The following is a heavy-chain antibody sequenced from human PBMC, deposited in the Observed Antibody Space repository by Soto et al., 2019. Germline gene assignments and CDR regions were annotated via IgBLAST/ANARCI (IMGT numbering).Heavy chain of an antibody. D-gene: IGHD1-26*01. CDR2: INPSGGNT. CDR1: GYTFTCYY. J-gene: IGHJ4*02. V-gene: IGHV1-46*01. CDR3: ARDAAVGLFDY. Sequence: ASVKVSCKASGYTFTCYYMHWVRQAPGQGLEWMGIINPSGGNTNNAQKLQGRVTMTTDTSTSTAYMELRSLRSDDTAVYYCARDAAVGLFDYWGQGTLVTVSS.